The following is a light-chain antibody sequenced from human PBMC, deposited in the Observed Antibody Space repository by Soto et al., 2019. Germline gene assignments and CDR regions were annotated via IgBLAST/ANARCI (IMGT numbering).Light chain of an antibody. CDR3: CSYAGSSTGV. V-gene: IGLV2-23*02. CDR2: EVS. J-gene: IGLJ3*02. CDR1: SSDVGSYNL. Sequence: QSALTQPASVSGSPGQSITISCTGTSSDVGSYNLVSWYQQHPGKAPKLMIYEVSKRPSGVSNRFSGSKSGNTASLTISGLQAEDEADYYCCSYAGSSTGVFGGGTKLTAL.